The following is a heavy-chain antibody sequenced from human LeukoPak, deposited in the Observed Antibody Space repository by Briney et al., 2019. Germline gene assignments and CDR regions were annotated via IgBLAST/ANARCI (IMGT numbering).Heavy chain of an antibody. J-gene: IGHJ5*02. Sequence: GESLKISCKGSGYIINDYWIGWVRQLPGKGLEWMGIIYPADSDIRYSPSFQGQVTISADKSISAAYLQWSSLKASDTAMYYCARQEYCSGGSCYTWFDPWGQGTLVTVSS. V-gene: IGHV5-51*01. CDR2: IYPADSDI. CDR3: ARQEYCSGGSCYTWFDP. CDR1: GYIINDYW. D-gene: IGHD2-15*01.